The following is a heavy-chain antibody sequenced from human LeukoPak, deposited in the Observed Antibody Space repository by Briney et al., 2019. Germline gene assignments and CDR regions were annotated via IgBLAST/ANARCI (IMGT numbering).Heavy chain of an antibody. Sequence: SQTLSLTCTVSGGSISSGGYYWSWIRQHPGKGLEWIGYIYYSRSTYYNPSLKSRVTISVDTSKNQFSLKLSSVTAADTAVYYCARASYASDFWSGYYVCWFDPWGQGTLVTVSS. CDR2: IYYSRST. J-gene: IGHJ5*02. CDR1: GGSISSGGYY. D-gene: IGHD3-3*01. CDR3: ARASYASDFWSGYYVCWFDP. V-gene: IGHV4-31*03.